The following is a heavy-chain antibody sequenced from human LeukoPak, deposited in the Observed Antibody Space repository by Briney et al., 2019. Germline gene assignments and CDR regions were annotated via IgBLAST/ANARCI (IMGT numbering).Heavy chain of an antibody. Sequence: SETLSLTCSVSGGSISSHYWSWLRQPAGKGLEWIGHIYSDGSVNYNPSVKSRVTMSVDTSKNQFSLKLYFVTAADTAVFYCARGPAASGYFDYWDQGTLVTVSS. V-gene: IGHV4-4*07. CDR1: GGSISSHY. J-gene: IGHJ4*02. CDR2: IYSDGSV. CDR3: ARGPAASGYFDY. D-gene: IGHD6-13*01.